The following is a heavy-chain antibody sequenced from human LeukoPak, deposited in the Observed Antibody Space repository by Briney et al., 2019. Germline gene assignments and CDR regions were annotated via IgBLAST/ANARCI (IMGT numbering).Heavy chain of an antibody. CDR2: ISAYDGET. CDR3: ARVPSSAHQLFSSDY. V-gene: IGHV1-18*01. CDR1: GYSFNNYG. J-gene: IGHJ4*02. D-gene: IGHD3-10*01. Sequence: ASVKVSCKASGYSFNNYGISWVRQAPGQGLEWMGWISAYDGETRCKQNLQGRVTMTTDTSTSTAYMELTSLTTDDTAVYYCARVPSSAHQLFSSDYWGQGTLVTASS.